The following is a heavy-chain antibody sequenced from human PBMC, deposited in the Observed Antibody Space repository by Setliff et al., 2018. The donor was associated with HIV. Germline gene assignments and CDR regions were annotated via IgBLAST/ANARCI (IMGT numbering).Heavy chain of an antibody. CDR2: INTYNGNT. CDR3: ASVFVLPDVVVGLDAFDI. CDR1: GYTFTSCG. D-gene: IGHD2-21*01. J-gene: IGHJ3*02. V-gene: IGHV1-18*01. Sequence: ASVKVSCRASGYTFTSCGISWVRQAPGQGLEWMGWINTYNGNTNYAQKVQGRVTMTTDTSTTTAYMELRSLRSDDTAEYYCASVFVLPDVVVGLDAFDIWGQGTRVTVSS.